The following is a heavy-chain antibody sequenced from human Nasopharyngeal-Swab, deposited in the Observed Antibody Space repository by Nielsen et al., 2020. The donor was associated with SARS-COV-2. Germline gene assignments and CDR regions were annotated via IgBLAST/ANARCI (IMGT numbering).Heavy chain of an antibody. D-gene: IGHD6-6*01. V-gene: IGHV1-69*13. CDR3: ARSGYSNSDIDY. J-gene: IGHJ4*02. CDR2: IIPIFGTA. CDR1: GGFFSSYA. Sequence: SVKVSCKASGGFFSSYAISWVRQAPGQGREWMGGIIPIFGTADYAQKFQDRVTITADESTSTAYMELSSLRSEDTAVYYCARSGYSNSDIDYWGQGTLVTVSS.